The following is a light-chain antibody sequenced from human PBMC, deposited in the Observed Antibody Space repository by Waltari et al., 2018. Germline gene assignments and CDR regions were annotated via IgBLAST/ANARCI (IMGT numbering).Light chain of an antibody. V-gene: IGKV3-20*01. CDR1: QSVTSSY. CDR3: QQYSSSPFT. CDR2: GAS. Sequence: EIVLTQSPGTLSLSPGERATLSCRASQSVTSSYLAWYQQKPGQAPRLLIYGASNRATGIPDWFSGGGSGTDFTLTIGSLEPEDFAVYYCQQYSSSPFTFGPGTKVDIK. J-gene: IGKJ3*01.